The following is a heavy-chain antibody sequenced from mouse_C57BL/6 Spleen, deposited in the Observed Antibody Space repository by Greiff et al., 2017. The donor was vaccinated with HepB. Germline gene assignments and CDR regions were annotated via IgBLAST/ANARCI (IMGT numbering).Heavy chain of an antibody. V-gene: IGHV15-2*01. J-gene: IGHJ2*01. Sequence: VKLQQSGSELRSPGSSVKLSCTDSDSEVFTIAYMSWVRQKHGHGFEWIGGILPSIGRTISGEMCEDKATWDADTLSNTAYLEHNSLTSEYSAIDYCGSSDYGNYFDYWGQGTTLTVSS. CDR1: DSEVFTIAY. D-gene: IGHD1-1*01. CDR3: GSSDYGNYFDY. CDR2: ILPSIGRT.